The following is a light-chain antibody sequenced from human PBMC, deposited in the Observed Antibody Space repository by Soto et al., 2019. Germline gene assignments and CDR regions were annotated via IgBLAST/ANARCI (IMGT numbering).Light chain of an antibody. J-gene: IGKJ1*01. CDR3: QQYNNWPPKWT. V-gene: IGKV3-15*01. CDR2: DAS. Sequence: ILITQSPATLFLSPGERATLSCRGVLNIGTSFVWSQQKPGQSPRLLIYDASHTATGIPVRFSGSGSGTEFTLTLSILQSEDFAVYYCQQYNNWPPKWTFGQGTKVDI. CDR1: LNIGTS.